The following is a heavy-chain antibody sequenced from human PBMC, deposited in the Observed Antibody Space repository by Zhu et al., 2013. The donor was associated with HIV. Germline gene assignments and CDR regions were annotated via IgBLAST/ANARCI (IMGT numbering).Heavy chain of an antibody. Sequence: QVQLLQSGAEMRKPGASVKLACKTSGYTFTAYYLHWVRQAPGQRLEWMGWILPDHDIVDYAQKFQGRVTITAEESTATANMELSSLKSEDTAVYYCARSGYSYDTRLYYYYMDVWGKGTTVTVSS. V-gene: IGHV1-69*09. J-gene: IGHJ6*03. CDR2: ILPDHDIV. D-gene: IGHD5-18*01. CDR1: GYTFTAYY. CDR3: ARSGYSYDTRLYYYYMDV.